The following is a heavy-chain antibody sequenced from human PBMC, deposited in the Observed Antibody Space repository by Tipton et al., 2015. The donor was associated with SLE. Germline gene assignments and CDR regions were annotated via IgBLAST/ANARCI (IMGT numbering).Heavy chain of an antibody. J-gene: IGHJ4*02. CDR1: GYTFTTYV. V-gene: IGHV1-18*01. CDR2: ISPYNGNT. CDR3: ARSYYGSRHYYTHADH. D-gene: IGHD3-10*01. Sequence: QLVQSGAEVKKPGASVKVSCKASGYTFTTYVISWVRQAPGQGLEWMGWISPYNGNTDSAQNLQGRVTMTADTSTTTAYMELRSLRSDDTAVYYCARSYYGSRHYYTHADHWGQGTQVTVSS.